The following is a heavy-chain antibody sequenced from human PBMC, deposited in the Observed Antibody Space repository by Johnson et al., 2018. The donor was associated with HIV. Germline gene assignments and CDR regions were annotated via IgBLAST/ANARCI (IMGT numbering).Heavy chain of an antibody. J-gene: IGHJ3*02. Sequence: QVQLVESGGGLIQPGESLRLSCAASGFTVRTYHMSWVRQAPGKGLEWVPALSGRGSTIYYADSVKGRFSISRDNAKNSLLLQMNSLRAEDMAVYYCATRDPTDRPGVFDIWGQGTMVTVSS. CDR2: LSGRGSTI. D-gene: IGHD2-8*01. CDR3: ATRDPTDRPGVFDI. CDR1: GFTVRTYH. V-gene: IGHV3-11*04.